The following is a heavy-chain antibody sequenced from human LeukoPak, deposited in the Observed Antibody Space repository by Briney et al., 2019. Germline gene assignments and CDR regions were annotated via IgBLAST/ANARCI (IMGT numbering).Heavy chain of an antibody. CDR3: ARGANRVFDY. J-gene: IGHJ4*02. D-gene: IGHD1-14*01. CDR2: TYYRSKWYN. Sequence: SQTLSLTCAISEDSVSSNSDAWNWIRQSPSRGLEWLGRTYYRSKWYNDYAVSVESRITINPDTSKNQFSLQLNSVTPEDTAVYYCARGANRVFDYWGQGTLVTVSS. CDR1: EDSVSSNSDA. V-gene: IGHV6-1*01.